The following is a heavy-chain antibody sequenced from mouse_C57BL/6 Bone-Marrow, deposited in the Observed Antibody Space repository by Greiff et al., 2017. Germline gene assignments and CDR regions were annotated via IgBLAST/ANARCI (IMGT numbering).Heavy chain of an antibody. D-gene: IGHD1-1*01. Sequence: LVEPGASVKMSCKASGYTFTDYYMNWVKQSHGKSLEWIGVINPYNGGTSYNQKFKGKATLTVDKSSSTAYMELNSLTSEDSAVYYCARSYYGRRDFDYWGQGTTLTVSS. CDR2: INPYNGGT. CDR1: GYTFTDYY. CDR3: ARSYYGRRDFDY. V-gene: IGHV1-19*01. J-gene: IGHJ2*01.